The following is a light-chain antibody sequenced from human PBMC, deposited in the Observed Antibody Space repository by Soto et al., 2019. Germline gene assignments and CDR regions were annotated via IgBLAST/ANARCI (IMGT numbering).Light chain of an antibody. Sequence: QSALTQPPSASGSPGQSVTISCTGSSSDVGGYSYVSWYQQHPGKAPKLMIHDVNKRPSGVPDRFSGSKSGNTASLTVSGLQTEYEEDYYCSSYAGVNNLLFGGGTKLTVL. CDR2: DVN. CDR1: SSDVGGYSY. J-gene: IGLJ3*02. CDR3: SSYAGVNNLL. V-gene: IGLV2-8*01.